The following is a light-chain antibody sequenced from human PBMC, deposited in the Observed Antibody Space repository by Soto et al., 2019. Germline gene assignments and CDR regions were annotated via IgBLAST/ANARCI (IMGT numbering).Light chain of an antibody. CDR3: MQALQTPYT. Sequence: DIVMTQSPLSLPVTPGEPASISCRSSQSLLHSNGYNYLDWYLQKPGQSPQLLIYLGSNRGSGVPDGFSGSGSGTDFTLKISRVEAEDVGVYYCMQALQTPYTFGPGTKVDIK. CDR1: QSLLHSNGYNY. V-gene: IGKV2-28*01. CDR2: LGS. J-gene: IGKJ3*01.